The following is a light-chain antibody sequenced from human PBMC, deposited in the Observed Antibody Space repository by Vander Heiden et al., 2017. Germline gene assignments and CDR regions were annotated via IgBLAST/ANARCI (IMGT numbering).Light chain of an antibody. J-gene: IGKJ4*01. Sequence: DIQMTQSPSSLSASLGAGVTITCRTSQSISTHLNWYQQKPGKAPKLLIYGAYNLQSGAPSRFSGSGSGTDFTLTISSLQPEDFATYYCQQTYSSRPTFGGGTKVGIK. CDR3: QQTYSSRPT. CDR1: QSISTH. CDR2: GAY. V-gene: IGKV1-39*01.